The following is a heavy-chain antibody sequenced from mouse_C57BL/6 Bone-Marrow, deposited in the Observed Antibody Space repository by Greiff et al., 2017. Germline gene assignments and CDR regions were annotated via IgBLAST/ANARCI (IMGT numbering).Heavy chain of an antibody. CDR3: ARLYDWYFDV. V-gene: IGHV2-2*01. J-gene: IGHJ1*03. Sequence: QVHVKQSGPGLVQPSQSLSITCTVSGFSLTSYGVHWVRQSPGKGLEWLGVLWSGGSTDYNAAFISRLSISKDNSKCQVFFKMNSLQADDTAIYYCARLYDWYFDVWGTGTTVTVSS. D-gene: IGHD1-1*01. CDR1: GFSLTSYG. CDR2: LWSGGST.